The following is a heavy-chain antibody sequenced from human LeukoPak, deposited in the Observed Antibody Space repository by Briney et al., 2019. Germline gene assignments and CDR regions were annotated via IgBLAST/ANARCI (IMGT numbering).Heavy chain of an antibody. Sequence: GGSLRLSCAASGFTFSSYSMNWVRQAPGKGLEWVSSISSSSSYIYYADSVKGRFTISRDNAKNSLYLQMNSLRAEDTAVYYCAKEGDSSGWYGLFDIWGQGTMVTVSS. CDR1: GFTFSSYS. V-gene: IGHV3-21*04. J-gene: IGHJ3*02. CDR2: ISSSSSYI. CDR3: AKEGDSSGWYGLFDI. D-gene: IGHD6-19*01.